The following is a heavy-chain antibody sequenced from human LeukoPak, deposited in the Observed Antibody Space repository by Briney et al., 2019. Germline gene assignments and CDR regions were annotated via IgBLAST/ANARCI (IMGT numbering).Heavy chain of an antibody. D-gene: IGHD3-10*01. CDR1: GFTFSSYW. J-gene: IGHJ4*02. V-gene: IGHV3-7*01. CDR3: ARELLSYYYGSGSHDY. CDR2: IKQDGSEK. Sequence: GGSLRLSCVASGFTFSSYWMSWVRQAPGKGLEWVANIKQDGSEKYYVDSVKGRFTISRDNAKNSLYLQMNSLRAEDTAVYYCARELLSYYYGSGSHDYWGQGTLVTVSS.